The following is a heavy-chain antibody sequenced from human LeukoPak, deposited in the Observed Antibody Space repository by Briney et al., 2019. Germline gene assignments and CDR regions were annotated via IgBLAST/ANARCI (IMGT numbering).Heavy chain of an antibody. V-gene: IGHV3-23*01. CDR2: ISGSGGST. Sequence: GSLRLSCAASGFTFSSYAMSWVRQAPGKGLEWVSAISGSGGSTYYADSVKGRFTISRDNSKNTLYLQMNSLRAEDTAVYYCAKDPAPIVVVTAILFDYWGQGTLVTVSS. CDR3: AKDPAPIVVVTAILFDY. CDR1: GFTFSSYA. J-gene: IGHJ4*02. D-gene: IGHD2-21*02.